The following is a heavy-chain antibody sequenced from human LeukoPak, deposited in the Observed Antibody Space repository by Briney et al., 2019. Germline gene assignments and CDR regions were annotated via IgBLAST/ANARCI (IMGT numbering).Heavy chain of an antibody. CDR2: IKQDGSET. V-gene: IGHV3-7*01. J-gene: IGHJ3*02. Sequence: PGGSLRLSCAASGFTFSSYWMSWVRQAPGKGPEWVATIKQDGSETPYVDSVKGRFTISRDNAKNSLDLQINSLSAEDTAVYYCARFWDHHSSGYADAFDIWGQGTMVTVSS. CDR3: ARFWDHHSSGYADAFDI. D-gene: IGHD3-22*01. CDR1: GFTFSSYW.